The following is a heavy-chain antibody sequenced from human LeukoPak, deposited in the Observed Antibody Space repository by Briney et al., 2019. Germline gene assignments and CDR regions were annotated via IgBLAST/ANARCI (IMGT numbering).Heavy chain of an antibody. Sequence: ASVKLSCKPSGYSFTRNGISWVRQAPGQGLEWMAWISANSGNTNYAQNFQDRVTLTTDTSTNTAYMELRSLRSEDTAVYYCARDVNYAFDYWGQGTLVTVSS. CDR1: GYSFTRNG. D-gene: IGHD3-16*01. CDR2: ISANSGNT. J-gene: IGHJ4*02. CDR3: ARDVNYAFDY. V-gene: IGHV1-18*01.